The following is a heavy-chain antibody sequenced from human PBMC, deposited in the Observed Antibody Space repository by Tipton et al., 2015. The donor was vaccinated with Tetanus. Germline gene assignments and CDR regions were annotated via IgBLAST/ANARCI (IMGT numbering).Heavy chain of an antibody. CDR2: IHPSGII. D-gene: IGHD1-26*01. CDR1: GDFITSTSYY. J-gene: IGHJ4*02. CDR3: ARGLDQFKSGNL. Sequence: TLSLTCTVSGDFITSTSYYWGWIRQAPGKGLEWIGEIHPSGIINYNPSLYNRVTISVDTSENQFSLRLTSVTAADTAVYYCARGLDQFKSGNLWGQGTLVTVSS. V-gene: IGHV4-61*05.